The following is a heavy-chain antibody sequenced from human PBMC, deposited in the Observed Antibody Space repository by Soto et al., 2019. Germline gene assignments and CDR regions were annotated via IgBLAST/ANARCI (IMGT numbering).Heavy chain of an antibody. Sequence: GGSLRLSCSGSGFSFSSYAMHWVRQAPGKGLEYVSAITNNGGSTYYADSMNGRFTIFRDNSENTMYLQMSSLRAEDTAFYYCVKALSARYNSAKAFDVWGQGTMVTVSS. CDR3: VKALSARYNSAKAFDV. D-gene: IGHD2-2*02. CDR1: GFSFSSYA. CDR2: ITNNGGST. V-gene: IGHV3-64D*06. J-gene: IGHJ3*01.